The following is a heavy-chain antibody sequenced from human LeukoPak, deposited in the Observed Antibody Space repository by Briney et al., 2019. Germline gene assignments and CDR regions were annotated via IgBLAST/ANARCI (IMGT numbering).Heavy chain of an antibody. CDR1: GGTFSSYA. J-gene: IGHJ4*02. V-gene: IGHV1-69*01. D-gene: IGHD3-22*01. CDR2: IIPIFGTA. CDR3: ASHPLPPYYYDSSGSHFDY. Sequence: SVTVSCTASGGTFSSYAISWVRQAPGQGLEWMGGIIPIFGTANYAQKFQGRVTITADESTSTAYMELSGLRSEDTAVYYCASHPLPPYYYDSSGSHFDYWGQGTLVTVSS.